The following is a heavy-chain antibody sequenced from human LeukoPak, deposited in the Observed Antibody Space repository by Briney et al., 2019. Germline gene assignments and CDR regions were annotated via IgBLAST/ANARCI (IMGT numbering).Heavy chain of an antibody. J-gene: IGHJ4*02. D-gene: IGHD2-2*01. Sequence: GESLKISCKGSGYSFTSYWIGWVRQMPGKGLEWMGIIYPGDSDTRYSPSFQGQVTISADKSTSTAYLQWSSLKASDTAMYYCARRYCSSTSCYYFFDYWGQGTLVTVSS. V-gene: IGHV5-51*01. CDR1: GYSFTSYW. CDR3: ARRYCSSTSCYYFFDY. CDR2: IYPGDSDT.